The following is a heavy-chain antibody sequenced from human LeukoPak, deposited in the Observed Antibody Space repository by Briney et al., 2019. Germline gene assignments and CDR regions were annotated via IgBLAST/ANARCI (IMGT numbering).Heavy chain of an antibody. CDR3: ARGRLTGTRYYYYGMDV. CDR1: GYTFTSYG. CDR2: ISAYNGNT. Sequence: SVKVSCKASGYTFTSYGISWVRQAPGQGLEWMGWISAYNGNTNYAQKLQGRVTMTTDTSTSAAYMELRSLRSDDTAVYYCARGRLTGTRYYYYGMDVWGQGTTVTVSS. V-gene: IGHV1-18*01. D-gene: IGHD1-20*01. J-gene: IGHJ6*02.